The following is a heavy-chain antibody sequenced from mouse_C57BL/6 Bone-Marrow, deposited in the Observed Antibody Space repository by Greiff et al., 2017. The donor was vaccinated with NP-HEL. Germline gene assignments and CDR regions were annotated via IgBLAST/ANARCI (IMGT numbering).Heavy chain of an antibody. V-gene: IGHV7-1*01. D-gene: IGHD1-1*01. J-gene: IGHJ1*03. CDR3: ARDASDYGSSWSDWYFDV. CDR1: GFTFSDFY. Sequence: EVQGVESGGGLVQSGRSLRLSCATSGFTFSDFYMEWVRQAPGKGLEWIAASRNKANDYTTEYSASVKGRFIVSRDTSQSILYLQMNALRAEDTAIYYCARDASDYGSSWSDWYFDVWGTGTTVTVSS. CDR2: SRNKANDYTT.